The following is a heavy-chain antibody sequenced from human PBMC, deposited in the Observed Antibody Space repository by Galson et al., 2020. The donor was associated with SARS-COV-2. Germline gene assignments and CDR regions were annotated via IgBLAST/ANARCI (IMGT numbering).Heavy chain of an antibody. J-gene: IGHJ5*02. CDR1: GYTFTGYY. CDR2: INPNSGGT. D-gene: IGHD2-2*01. CDR3: ARGAEYCSSTSCYLRGNWFDP. Sequence: SVKVSCKASGYTFTGYYMHWVRQAPGQGLEWMGWINPNSGGTNYAQKFQGWVTMTRDTSISTAYMELSRLRSDDTAVYYCARGAEYCSSTSCYLRGNWFDPWGQGTLVTVSS. V-gene: IGHV1-2*04.